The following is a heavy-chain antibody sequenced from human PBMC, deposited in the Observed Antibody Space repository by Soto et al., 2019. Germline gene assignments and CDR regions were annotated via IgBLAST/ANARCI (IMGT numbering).Heavy chain of an antibody. J-gene: IGHJ4*02. V-gene: IGHV3-23*04. D-gene: IGHD3-10*01. CDR3: ARDRLGFGDLDS. CDR1: GFTFNNHA. CDR2: VSSGGGAT. Sequence: EVPLAESGGRLVQPGGSLRLSCAASGFTFNNHAMTWVRQAPGKGLEWVATVSSGGGATYYADSVKGRFTVSRANSKNTVSLHMDSLRADDTARYYCARDRLGFGDLDSWGPGTLLTVSS.